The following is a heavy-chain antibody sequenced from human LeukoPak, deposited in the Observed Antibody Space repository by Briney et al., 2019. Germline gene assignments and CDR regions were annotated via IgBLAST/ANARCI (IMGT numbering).Heavy chain of an antibody. J-gene: IGHJ4*02. CDR2: ISGSGKTI. D-gene: IGHD3-10*01. V-gene: IGHV3-48*03. CDR1: GFMFSSYQ. Sequence: GGSLRLSCAASGFMFSSYQMNWVRQAPEKGLEWVSYISGSGKTIFYSDSVRGRFTISRDNAKNSLYLQMNSLRAEDTAVYYCAKDLFQWFGELLQDDYWGQGTLVTVSS. CDR3: AKDLFQWFGELLQDDY.